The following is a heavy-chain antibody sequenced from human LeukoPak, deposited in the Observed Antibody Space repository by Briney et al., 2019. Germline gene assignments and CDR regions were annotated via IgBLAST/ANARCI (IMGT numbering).Heavy chain of an antibody. V-gene: IGHV3-48*03. CDR2: ISSSGSTI. CDR3: AGDLRGDGYNSFDY. D-gene: IGHD5-24*01. Sequence: GGSLRLSCAASGFTFSNYEMNWVRQAPGRGLEWVSYISSSGSTIYYADSVKGRFTISRDNAKNSLYLQMNSLRPEDTAVYYCAGDLRGDGYNSFDYWGQGTLVTVSS. J-gene: IGHJ4*02. CDR1: GFTFSNYE.